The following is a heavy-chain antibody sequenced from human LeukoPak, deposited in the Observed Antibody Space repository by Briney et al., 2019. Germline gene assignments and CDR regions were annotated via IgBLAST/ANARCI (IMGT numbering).Heavy chain of an antibody. CDR1: GYTFTSYF. Sequence: ASVKVSCKASGYTFTSYFMHWVRQAPGQGLEWMGIINPSGGSTSYAQKFQGRLTMTRDTSTSTVYMELSSLRSEDTAVYYCAREWVSGRSGYYYYYYGMDVWGQGTTVTVSS. J-gene: IGHJ6*02. CDR2: INPSGGST. D-gene: IGHD3-3*01. V-gene: IGHV1-46*01. CDR3: AREWVSGRSGYYYYYYGMDV.